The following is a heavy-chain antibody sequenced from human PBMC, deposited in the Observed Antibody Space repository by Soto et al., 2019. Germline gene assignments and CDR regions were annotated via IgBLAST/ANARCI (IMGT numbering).Heavy chain of an antibody. D-gene: IGHD3-3*01. CDR3: AKLGDAVSGYFDF. J-gene: IGHJ5*01. V-gene: IGHV3-23*01. CDR1: GFSLGDYG. CDR2: ISASGHSA. Sequence: DVELLESGGGLVHPGGSLRLSCTASGFSLGDYGMNWVRQTPGKGLEWVSTISASGHSAYSADSVKGRLIISRDNSKKTVYLQMNSLRAEDTALYYCAKLGDAVSGYFDFWGQGTQVAVSS.